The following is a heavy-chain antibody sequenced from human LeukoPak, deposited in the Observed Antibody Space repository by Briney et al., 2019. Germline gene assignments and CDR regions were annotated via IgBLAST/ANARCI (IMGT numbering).Heavy chain of an antibody. J-gene: IGHJ6*03. D-gene: IGHD3-9*01. CDR2: TYYRSKWYN. V-gene: IGHV6-1*01. CDR1: GDSVSSNSVA. CDR3: AKDRGYDILTGYYYYMDV. Sequence: SQTLSLTCAISGDSVSSNSVAWNWIRQSPSRGLEWLGRTYYRSKWYNDYAVSVKSRITINPDTSKNQFSLQLNSVTPEDTAVYYCAKDRGYDILTGYYYYMDVWGKGTTVTISS.